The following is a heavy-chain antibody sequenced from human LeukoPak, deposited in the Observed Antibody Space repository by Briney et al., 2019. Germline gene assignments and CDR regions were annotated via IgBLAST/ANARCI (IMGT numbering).Heavy chain of an antibody. CDR2: IYPGDSDT. J-gene: IGHJ4*02. D-gene: IGHD3-22*01. V-gene: IGHV5-51*01. Sequence: GESLQISCEGSGSIFNTYWIGWGRPLPGKGLEWMGIIYPGDSDTRYSPSFPGQVTISAHKSIPTPYLQWSSLKTSDTAMYYCARRYHDSSGYSRHFDYWGQGTLVTVSS. CDR1: GSIFNTYW. CDR3: ARRYHDSSGYSRHFDY.